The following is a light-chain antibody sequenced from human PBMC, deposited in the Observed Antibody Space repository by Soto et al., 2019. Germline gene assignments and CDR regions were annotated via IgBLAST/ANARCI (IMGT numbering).Light chain of an antibody. CDR2: EVN. CDR1: SSDVGGYNY. J-gene: IGLJ1*01. CDR3: SSHAGSKRV. Sequence: QSALTPPPSASGSPGQSFTISCTGTSSDVGGYNYVSWYQQHPGKAPKLMIYEVNKRPSGVPDRFSGSKSGNTASLTVSGLQAEDEGDYYCSSHAGSKRVFGTGNKVTVL. V-gene: IGLV2-8*01.